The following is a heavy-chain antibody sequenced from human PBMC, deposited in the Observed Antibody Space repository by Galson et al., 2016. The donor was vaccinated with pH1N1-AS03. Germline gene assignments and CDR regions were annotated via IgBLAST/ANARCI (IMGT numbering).Heavy chain of an antibody. CDR3: ARQDSSGYFHALDM. D-gene: IGHD3-22*01. V-gene: IGHV3-21*01. J-gene: IGHJ3*02. Sequence: SLRLSCAASGFTFSSYNMHWVRQAPGKGLEWVSSISSANSYIYYADSLKGRFTISRDNAKNTVYLQMNSLRVEDTAVYYCARQDSSGYFHALDMRGQGTMVTVSS. CDR1: GFTFSSYN. CDR2: ISSANSYI.